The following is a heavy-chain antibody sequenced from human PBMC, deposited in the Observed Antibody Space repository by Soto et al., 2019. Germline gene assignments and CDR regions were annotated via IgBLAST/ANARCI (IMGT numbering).Heavy chain of an antibody. Sequence: SETLSLTCAFYGGSFDDFYWSWVRQSPGKGLEWIGEISHDGGTNYSPSLASRISISADTSKNQFSLHLKSVTAADTGLYYCARGQLVWYGDLTPYYRDMDVWGQGTTVTVSS. CDR3: ARGQLVWYGDLTPYYRDMDV. D-gene: IGHD3-10*01. CDR1: GGSFDDFY. J-gene: IGHJ6*02. V-gene: IGHV4-34*01. CDR2: ISHDGGT.